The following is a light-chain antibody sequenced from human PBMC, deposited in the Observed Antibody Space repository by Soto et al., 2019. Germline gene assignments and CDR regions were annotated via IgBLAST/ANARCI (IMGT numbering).Light chain of an antibody. CDR1: SSNIGAGYD. V-gene: IGLV1-40*01. CDR2: GNS. J-gene: IGLJ2*01. CDR3: QSYDTSLTDVL. Sequence: QAVVTQPPSVSGAPGQRVTISCTGSSSNIGAGYDVHWYQQLPGAAPKLLIYGNSNRPEGVTDRFSGSTSGTSASLAITGVQAEDEADYYCQSYDTSLTDVLFGGGTKLTVL.